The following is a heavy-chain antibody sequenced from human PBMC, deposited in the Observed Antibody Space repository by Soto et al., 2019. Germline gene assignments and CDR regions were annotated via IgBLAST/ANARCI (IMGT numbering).Heavy chain of an antibody. J-gene: IGHJ4*02. D-gene: IGHD1-26*01. CDR1: GGSIRSNNW. CDR3: AIVYSGSSSHI. CDR2: IFHSGST. Sequence: QVQLQESGPGLVKPSGTLSLTCAVSGGSIRSNNWWSWVRQPPGKGLKWIVEIFHSGSTHYNPSLMTPVTISVDKSKNSFSLRLSSLTASDTVGYYCAIVYSGSSSHIWGQLILVTVSS. V-gene: IGHV4-4*02.